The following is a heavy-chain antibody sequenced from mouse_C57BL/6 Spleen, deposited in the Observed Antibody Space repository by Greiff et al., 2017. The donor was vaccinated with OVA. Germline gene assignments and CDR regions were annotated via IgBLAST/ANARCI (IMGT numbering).Heavy chain of an antibody. CDR1: GFTFSSYG. V-gene: IGHV5-6*01. CDR2: ISSGGSYT. D-gene: IGHD2-1*01. J-gene: IGHJ3*01. CDR3: ARGAMVTTRRFAY. Sequence: EVQLVESGGDLVKPGGSLKLSCAASGFTFSSYGMSWVRQTPDKRLEWVATISSGGSYTYYPDSVKGRFTISRDNAKNTLYLQMSSLKSEDTAMYYCARGAMVTTRRFAYWGQGTLVTVSA.